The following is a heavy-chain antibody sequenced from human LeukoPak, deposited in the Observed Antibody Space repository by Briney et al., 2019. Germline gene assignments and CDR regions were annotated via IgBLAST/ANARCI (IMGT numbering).Heavy chain of an antibody. D-gene: IGHD4-17*01. J-gene: IGHJ5*02. Sequence: PSETLSLACAVYGGSFSGYYWSWIRQPPGKGLEWIGEINHSGSTNYNPSLKSRVTISVDTSKNQFSLKLSSVTAADTAVYYCARERVGGDTNWFDPWGQGTLVTVSS. CDR1: GGSFSGYY. CDR2: INHSGST. V-gene: IGHV4-34*01. CDR3: ARERVGGDTNWFDP.